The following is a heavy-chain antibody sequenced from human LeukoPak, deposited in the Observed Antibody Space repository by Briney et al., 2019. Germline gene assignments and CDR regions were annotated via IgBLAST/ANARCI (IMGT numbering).Heavy chain of an antibody. CDR1: GYTFSSYY. J-gene: IGHJ4*02. CDR3: ASDLLGSGWGPYFDN. CDR2: FYASDGTS. V-gene: IGHV1-46*01. Sequence: ASVKVSCKASGYTFSSYYIHWVRQAPGQGLEWMGIFYASDGTSSYAQNFQGTVTMTRDTSTTTVYMELSSLRSEDTAVYFCASDLLGSGWGPYFDNWGQGTQVTVSS. D-gene: IGHD6-19*01.